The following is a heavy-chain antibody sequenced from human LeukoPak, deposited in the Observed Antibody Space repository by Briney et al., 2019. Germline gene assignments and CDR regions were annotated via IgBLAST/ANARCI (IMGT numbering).Heavy chain of an antibody. D-gene: IGHD1-26*01. J-gene: IGHJ4*02. CDR3: ARINSFPSGSPWTLYYFDY. CDR2: IYTSGST. Sequence: PSETLSLTCTVTGGSISSYYWSWIRQPAGKGLEWIGRIYTSGSTNYNPSLKSRVTMSVDTSKNQFSLKLSSVTAADTAVYYCARINSFPSGSPWTLYYFDYWGQGTLVTVSS. V-gene: IGHV4-4*07. CDR1: GGSISSYY.